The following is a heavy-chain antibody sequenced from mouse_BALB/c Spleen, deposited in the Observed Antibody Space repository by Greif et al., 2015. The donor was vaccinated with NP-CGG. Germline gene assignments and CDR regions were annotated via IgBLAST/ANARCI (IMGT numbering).Heavy chain of an antibody. CDR1: GFAFSSYD. D-gene: IGHD3-2*01. Sequence: EVKVVESGGGLVKPGGSLKLSCAASGFAFSSYDMSWVRQTPEKRLEWVATISSGGSYTYYPDSVKGRFTISRDNARNTLYLQMSSLRSEDTALYYCARHGPRDSSGPWFAYWGQGTLVTVSA. J-gene: IGHJ3*01. CDR2: ISSGGSYT. V-gene: IGHV5-9*02. CDR3: ARHGPRDSSGPWFAY.